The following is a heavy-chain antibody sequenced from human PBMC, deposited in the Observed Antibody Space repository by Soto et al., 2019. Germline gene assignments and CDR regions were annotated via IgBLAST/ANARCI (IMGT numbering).Heavy chain of an antibody. D-gene: IGHD6-25*01. J-gene: IGHJ4*02. CDR2: IYYGEST. CDR3: ASEAAATTQLDY. Sequence: PSETLSLTCTVSGGSISSEGHYWSWIRQHPGKGLEYIGCIYYGESTYYNPSLRSRLTISIDRSKNHFSLKLTSVTAADTAVYFCASEAAATTQLDYWGQGALVAVSS. CDR1: GGSISSEGHY. V-gene: IGHV4-31*03.